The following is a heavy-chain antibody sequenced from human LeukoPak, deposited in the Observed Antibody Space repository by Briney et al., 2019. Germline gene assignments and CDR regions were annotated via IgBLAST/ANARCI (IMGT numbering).Heavy chain of an antibody. CDR3: AKGGDTAMAPDY. J-gene: IGHJ4*02. Sequence: GGSLRLSCAASGFTYSSYAMSWVRQAPGKGLEWVSGVSVSGDSTYYADSVKGRLTISRDNSKNTLYLQMNSLRAEDTAIYYCAKGGDTAMAPDYWGQGTLVTVSS. CDR2: VSVSGDST. V-gene: IGHV3-23*01. CDR1: GFTYSSYA. D-gene: IGHD5-18*01.